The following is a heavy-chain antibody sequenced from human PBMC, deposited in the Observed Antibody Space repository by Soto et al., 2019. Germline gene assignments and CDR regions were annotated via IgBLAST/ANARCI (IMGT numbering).Heavy chain of an antibody. CDR1: GFTFSSYG. D-gene: IGHD3-3*01. Sequence: QVQLVESGGGVVQPGRSLRLSCAASGFTFSSYGMHWVRQAPGKGLEWVAVISYDGSNKYYADSVKGRFTISRDNSKNXLYLQMNSLRAEDTAVYYCAKDHYDFWSGYYGIDYWGQGTLVTVSS. J-gene: IGHJ4*02. CDR3: AKDHYDFWSGYYGIDY. CDR2: ISYDGSNK. V-gene: IGHV3-30*18.